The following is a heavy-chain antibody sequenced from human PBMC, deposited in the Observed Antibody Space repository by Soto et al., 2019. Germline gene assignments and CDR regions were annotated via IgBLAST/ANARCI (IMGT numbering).Heavy chain of an antibody. V-gene: IGHV1-8*01. Sequence: ASVTVYCQASGYTFASSDINWVRQATGQGLEWMGWMNPNSGNTGYAQKFQGRVTMTRDNTISTAYMELSNLSSEDTAVYYCAKAARSSSWYHFDIWGHGTLVTVSS. J-gene: IGHJ4*01. CDR2: MNPNSGNT. D-gene: IGHD6-13*01. CDR3: AKAARSSSWYHFDI. CDR1: GYTFASSD.